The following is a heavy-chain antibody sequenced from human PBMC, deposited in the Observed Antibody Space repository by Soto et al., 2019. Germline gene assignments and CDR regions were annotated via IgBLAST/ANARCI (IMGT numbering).Heavy chain of an antibody. J-gene: IGHJ3*02. CDR1: GGSISSSSYY. Sequence: QLQLQESGPGLVKPSETLSLTCTVSGGSISSSSYYWGWIRQPPGKGLGWIATIYYSGSTYYNPSLKSRVTISVDTSKNQFSLRLSSVTAADTAVYYCARRTAYGAGAFDIWGQGTMVTVSS. CDR2: IYYSGST. V-gene: IGHV4-39*01. CDR3: ARRTAYGAGAFDI. D-gene: IGHD3-16*01.